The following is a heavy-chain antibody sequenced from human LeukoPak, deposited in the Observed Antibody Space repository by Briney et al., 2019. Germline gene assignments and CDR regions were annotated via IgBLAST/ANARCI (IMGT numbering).Heavy chain of an antibody. CDR2: INPNSGGT. CDR3: ARDMDIVVVPAAEDDY. Sequence: ASVKVSCKASGYTFTSYYMHWVRQAPGQGLEWMGWINPNSGGTNYAQKFQGRVTMTRDTSISTAYMELSRLRSDDTAVYYCARDMDIVVVPAAEDDYWGQGTLVTVSS. V-gene: IGHV1-2*02. D-gene: IGHD2-2*03. CDR1: GYTFTSYY. J-gene: IGHJ4*02.